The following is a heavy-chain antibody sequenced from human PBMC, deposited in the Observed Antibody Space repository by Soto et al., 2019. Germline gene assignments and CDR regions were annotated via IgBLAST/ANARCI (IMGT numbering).Heavy chain of an antibody. D-gene: IGHD2-15*01. CDR3: ARAGCDGGSCYTLVGLRYGMDV. J-gene: IGHJ6*02. CDR1: GFTFSSYA. CDR2: ISYDGSNK. V-gene: IGHV3-30-3*01. Sequence: ESGGGVVQPGRSLRLSCAASGFTFSSYAMHWVRQAPGKGLEWVAVISYDGSNKYYADSVKGRFTISRGNSKNTLYLQMNSLRAEDTAVYYCARAGCDGGSCYTLVGLRYGMDVWGQGTTVTVSS.